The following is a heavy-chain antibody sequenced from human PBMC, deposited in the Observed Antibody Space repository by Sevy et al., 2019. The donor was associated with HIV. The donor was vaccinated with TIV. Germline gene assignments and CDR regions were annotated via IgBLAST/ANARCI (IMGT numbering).Heavy chain of an antibody. CDR1: GFTFSGNW. V-gene: IGHV3-7*01. CDR3: ASDAGYCSSTSCYRGDYFDY. J-gene: IGHJ4*02. D-gene: IGHD2-2*02. CDR2: IKEDGSEK. Sequence: GGSLRLSCAASGFTFSGNWMSWVRQAPGKGLEWVADIKEDGSEKYYVDSVKGRFTISRDNAKKSLYLQMNNLRAEDTAVYYCASDAGYCSSTSCYRGDYFDYWGRGTLVTVSS.